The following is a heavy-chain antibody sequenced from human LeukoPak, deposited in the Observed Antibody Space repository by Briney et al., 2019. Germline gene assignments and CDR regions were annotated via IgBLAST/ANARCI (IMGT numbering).Heavy chain of an antibody. V-gene: IGHV1-69*04. CDR1: GGTFSSYA. Sequence: SVQVSCKASGGTFSSYAISWVRQAPGQGLEWMGRIIPILGIANYAQKFQGRVTITADKSTSTAYMELSSLRSEDTAVYYCAGLPGTGYYFDYWGQGTLVTVSS. J-gene: IGHJ4*02. CDR3: AGLPGTGYYFDY. CDR2: IIPILGIA.